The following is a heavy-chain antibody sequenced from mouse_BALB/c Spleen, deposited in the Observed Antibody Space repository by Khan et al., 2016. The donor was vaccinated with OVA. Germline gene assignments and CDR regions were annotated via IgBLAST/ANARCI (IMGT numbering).Heavy chain of an antibody. J-gene: IGHJ4*01. D-gene: IGHD1-1*01. CDR2: INTYTGEP. CDR1: GYTFTTNG. V-gene: IGHV9-3-1*01. CDR3: ARVASYGTMDY. Sequence: QIQLVQSGPELKKPGETVKISCKASGYTFTTNGMNWVKQAPGKGLKWMGWINTYTGEPIYAGDFKGRFAFSLETSASTAYLQINNLKNEDTTTDCCARVASYGTMDYGGQGTSVTVSS.